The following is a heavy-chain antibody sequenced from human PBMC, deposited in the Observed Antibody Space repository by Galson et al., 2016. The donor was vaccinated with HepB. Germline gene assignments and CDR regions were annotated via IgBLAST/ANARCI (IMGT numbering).Heavy chain of an antibody. J-gene: IGHJ2*01. CDR2: ISNSGSYT. Sequence: SLRLSCAASGFTFGTYGMRWIRQSPGKRLEWVSYISNSGSYTKYADSVKGRFTISRDNAKNSLYLQMNSLRAEDTAVYYCASSNKLRYYYGSEHWYFDLWGRGTLVAVSS. CDR1: GFTFGTYG. D-gene: IGHD3-10*01. CDR3: ASSNKLRYYYGSEHWYFDL. V-gene: IGHV3-11*03.